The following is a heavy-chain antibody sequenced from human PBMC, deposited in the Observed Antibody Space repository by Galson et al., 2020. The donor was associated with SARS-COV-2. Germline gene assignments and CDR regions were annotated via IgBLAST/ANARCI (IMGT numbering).Heavy chain of an antibody. CDR2: IYNSGTT. J-gene: IGHJ4*02. V-gene: IGHV4-38-2*02. Sequence: SETLSLTCTVSGYSISSGYYWGWIRQPPGKGLEFIGSIYNSGTTYYNPSLRSRVTLSVDTSQNQFSLKLTSVTAADTAVYYCARMLDYWGQGTLVTVSS. CDR1: GYSISSGYY. CDR3: ARMLDY.